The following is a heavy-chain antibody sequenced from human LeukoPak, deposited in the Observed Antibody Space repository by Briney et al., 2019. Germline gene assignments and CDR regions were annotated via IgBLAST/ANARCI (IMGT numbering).Heavy chain of an antibody. CDR2: IWYDGSNK. Sequence: GRSLRLSCAASGFTFSSYGMHWVRQAPGKGLEWVAVIWYDGSNKYYADSVKGRFTISRDNSKNTLYLQMNSLRAEDTAVYYCAKEAELTNFDYWGQGTLVTVSS. J-gene: IGHJ4*02. CDR1: GFTFSSYG. D-gene: IGHD1-26*01. CDR3: AKEAELTNFDY. V-gene: IGHV3-33*06.